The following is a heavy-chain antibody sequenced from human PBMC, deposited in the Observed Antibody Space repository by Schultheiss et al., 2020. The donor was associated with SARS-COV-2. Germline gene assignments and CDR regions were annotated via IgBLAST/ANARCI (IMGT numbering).Heavy chain of an antibody. CDR3: AKAYSGYGHFDY. CDR2: ISGSGGST. V-gene: IGHV3-23*01. CDR1: GFTFSLYA. D-gene: IGHD5-12*01. Sequence: GGSLRLSCAASGFTFSLYAMNWVRQAPGKGLEWVSVISGSGGSTYYADSVKGRFTVSRDNSKNTLYLQTNSLRAEDTAVYYCAKAYSGYGHFDYWGQGTLVTVSS. J-gene: IGHJ4*02.